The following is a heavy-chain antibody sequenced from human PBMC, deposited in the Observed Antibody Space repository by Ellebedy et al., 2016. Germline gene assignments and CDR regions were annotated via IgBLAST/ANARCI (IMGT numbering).Heavy chain of an antibody. D-gene: IGHD3-22*01. J-gene: IGHJ4*02. CDR1: GFTFSSYS. Sequence: GESLKISCAASGFTFSSYSMNWVRQAPGKGLEWVSYISSSSSTIYYADSVKGRFTISRDNAKNSLYLQMNSLRDEDTAVYYCARNQYYYDSSGYWNYFDYWGQGTLVTVSS. CDR3: ARNQYYYDSSGYWNYFDY. CDR2: ISSSSSTI. V-gene: IGHV3-48*02.